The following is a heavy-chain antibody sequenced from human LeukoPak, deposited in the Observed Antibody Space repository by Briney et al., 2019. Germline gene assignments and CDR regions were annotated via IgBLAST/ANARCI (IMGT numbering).Heavy chain of an antibody. CDR1: GFAFTYCW. D-gene: IGHD3-10*01. Sequence: TGGVLRLSCASSGFAFTYCWMSLVRQAPGKGLGWVGRLKSKTDGGITDYAPPLKGQITIPGDESENTLYLQMNSLKPEDTAMYYCTLFGIWFGDLEGFHFWGQGTLVTVSS. J-gene: IGHJ4*02. CDR3: TLFGIWFGDLEGFHF. CDR2: LKSKTDGGIT. V-gene: IGHV3-15*01.